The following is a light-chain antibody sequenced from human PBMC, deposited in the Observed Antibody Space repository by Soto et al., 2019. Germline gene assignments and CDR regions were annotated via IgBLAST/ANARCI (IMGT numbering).Light chain of an antibody. J-gene: IGKJ1*01. Sequence: IQLTQSPSSLSVSVGDRVTITCRASQSVSTHLNWYQHKPGKAPNLLIHAASNLQTGVPSRFSGSGSGTDFTLTISSLQPEDFATYYCQQSYNAPRTFGQGTKV. CDR1: QSVSTH. CDR3: QQSYNAPRT. V-gene: IGKV1-39*01. CDR2: AAS.